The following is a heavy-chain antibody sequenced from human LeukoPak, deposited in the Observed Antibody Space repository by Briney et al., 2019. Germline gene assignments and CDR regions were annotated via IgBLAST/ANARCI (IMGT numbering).Heavy chain of an antibody. CDR3: ARGRQNSGSYSDAFDI. V-gene: IGHV3-43D*03. D-gene: IGHD1-26*01. CDR1: GFTFDDYA. CDR2: ISWDGGSA. J-gene: IGHJ3*02. Sequence: GGSLRLSCAASGFTFDDYAMHWVRQAPGKGLEWVSLISWDGGSAYYADSVKGRFTISRDNAKNSLFLQMNSLRAEDTAVYYCARGRQNSGSYSDAFDIWGQGTMVTVSS.